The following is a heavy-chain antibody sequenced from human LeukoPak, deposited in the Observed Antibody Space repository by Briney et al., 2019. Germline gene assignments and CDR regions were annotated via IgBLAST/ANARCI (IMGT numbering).Heavy chain of an antibody. J-gene: IGHJ6*02. CDR1: GYTFTNDN. D-gene: IGHD6-19*01. CDR3: ARDSTLAAHTREHYYKMDV. CDR2: MNPNNGNT. V-gene: IGHV1-8*01. Sequence: ASVKVSCKASGYTFTNDNINWVRQATGQGLEWMGWMNPNNGNTGFAQKFQGRVTLTRNTSISTAYMELSSLRSEDTAVYYCARDSTLAAHTREHYYKMDVWGQGTTVTVSS.